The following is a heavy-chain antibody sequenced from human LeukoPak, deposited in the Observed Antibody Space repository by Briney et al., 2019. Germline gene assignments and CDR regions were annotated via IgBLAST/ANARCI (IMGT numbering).Heavy chain of an antibody. Sequence: GASVKVSCKASGYTFTSYGIGWVRQAPGQGLEWMGWISTHNGLTTYAQNLQGRVTMTTDTSASTAYMELRSLRSDDTAVYYCGRDPYYYDSSGYPSYYFDYWGQGTLVTVSS. CDR3: GRDPYYYDSSGYPSYYFDY. CDR1: GYTFTSYG. D-gene: IGHD3-22*01. CDR2: ISTHNGLT. V-gene: IGHV1-18*01. J-gene: IGHJ4*02.